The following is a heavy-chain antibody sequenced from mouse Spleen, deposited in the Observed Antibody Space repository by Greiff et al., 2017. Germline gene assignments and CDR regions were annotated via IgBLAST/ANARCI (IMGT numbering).Heavy chain of an antibody. J-gene: IGHJ3*01. CDR2: IWSGGST. V-gene: IGHV2-2*01. CDR3: ARKDIAFAY. Sequence: QVQLQQSGPGLVQPSQSLSITCTVSGFSLTSYGVHWVRQSPGKGLEWLGVIWSGGSTDYNAAFISRLSISKDNSKSQVFFKMNSLQADDTAIYYCARKDIAFAYWGQGTLVTVSA. CDR1: GFSLTSYG.